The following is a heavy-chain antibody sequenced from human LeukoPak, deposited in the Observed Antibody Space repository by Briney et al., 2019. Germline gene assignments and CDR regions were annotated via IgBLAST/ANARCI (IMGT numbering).Heavy chain of an antibody. D-gene: IGHD3-22*01. Sequence: GWSLRLSCAASGFTFSSYSMNWVRQAPGKGLEWVSSISRSSSYIYYADSVKGRFTISRDNAKNSLYLQMNSLRAEDTAVYYCARDRGYYDSSGYYSSDYYYYMDVWGKGTTVTVSS. J-gene: IGHJ6*03. CDR2: ISRSSSYI. CDR3: ARDRGYYDSSGYYSSDYYYYMDV. V-gene: IGHV3-21*01. CDR1: GFTFSSYS.